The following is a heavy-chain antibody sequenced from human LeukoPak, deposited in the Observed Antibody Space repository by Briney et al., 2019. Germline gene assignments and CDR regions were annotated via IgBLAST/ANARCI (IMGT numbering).Heavy chain of an antibody. D-gene: IGHD2-2*01. CDR1: GFTFSDYY. CDR2: ISGSGGST. CDR3: AKRPPKTYHVPATALPFDY. J-gene: IGHJ4*02. V-gene: IGHV3-23*01. Sequence: GGSLRLSCAASGFTFSDYYMSWIRQAPGKGLEWVSAISGSGGSTYYADSVKGRFTISRDNSKNTLYLQMNSLRAEDTAVYYCAKRPPKTYHVPATALPFDYWGQGTLVTVSS.